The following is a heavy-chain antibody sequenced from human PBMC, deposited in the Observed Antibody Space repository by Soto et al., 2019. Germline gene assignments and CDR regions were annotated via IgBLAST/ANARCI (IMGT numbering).Heavy chain of an antibody. D-gene: IGHD5-18*01. V-gene: IGHV4-31*03. J-gene: IGHJ4*02. CDR3: ASQSLGLQLWLIN. CDR1: GGSISSGGYY. Sequence: TSETLSLTCTVSGGSISSGGYYWSWIRQHPGKGLEWIGYIYYSGSTYYNPSLKSRVTISVDTSKNQFSLKLSSVTAADTAVYYCASQSLGLQLWLINWGQGTLVTVSS. CDR2: IYYSGST.